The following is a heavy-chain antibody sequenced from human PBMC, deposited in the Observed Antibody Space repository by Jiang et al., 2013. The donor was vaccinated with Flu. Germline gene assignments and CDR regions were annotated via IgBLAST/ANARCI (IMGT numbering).Heavy chain of an antibody. Sequence: GSGLVKPSETLSLTCTVSGGSISSSDYYWVWIRQPPGKGLEWIGSIYYSGGTYYNPSLKSRVALSVDTSKNHFSLKLRFVTAADTAVYYCARAEKYSGFELPYFVYWGQGIVVTGSS. J-gene: IGHJ4*02. CDR3: ARAEKYSGFELPYFVY. D-gene: IGHD5-12*01. CDR1: GGSISSSDYY. CDR2: IYYSGGT. V-gene: IGHV4-39*07.